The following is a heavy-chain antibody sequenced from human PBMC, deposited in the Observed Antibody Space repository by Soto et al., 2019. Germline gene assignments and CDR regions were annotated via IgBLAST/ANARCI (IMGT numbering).Heavy chain of an antibody. CDR2: INPDGGST. J-gene: IGHJ4*02. V-gene: IGHV1-46*01. CDR1: GYTFISYY. D-gene: IGHD3-22*01. Sequence: ASVKVSCKASGYTFISYYMHWVRQAPGQGLEWMGIINPDGGSTRYAQKFQGRVTMTRDTSTSTVYMELSSLRSEDTAVYYCAKAPRGGIIITTNSARIDYWRRGTLVTFSS. CDR3: AKAPRGGIIITTNSARIDY.